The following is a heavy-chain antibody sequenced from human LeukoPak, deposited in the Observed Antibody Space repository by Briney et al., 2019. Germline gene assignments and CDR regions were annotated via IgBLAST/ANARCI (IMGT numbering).Heavy chain of an antibody. Sequence: GGSLRLSCAASGFTFSSYEMNWVRQAPGKGLEWISFIGSSGSTIRYADSVKGRFTISRDNAKNSLYLQMNSLRAEDTAVYYCARGGVQHLDYYFDYWGQGTLVTVSS. CDR2: IGSSGSTI. V-gene: IGHV3-48*03. CDR3: ARGGVQHLDYYFDY. CDR1: GFTFSSYE. D-gene: IGHD1-1*01. J-gene: IGHJ4*02.